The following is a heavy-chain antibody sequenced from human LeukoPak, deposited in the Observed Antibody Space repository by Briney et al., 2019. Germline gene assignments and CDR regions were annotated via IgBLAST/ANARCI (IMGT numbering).Heavy chain of an antibody. D-gene: IGHD1-26*01. CDR2: ISWNSGNI. J-gene: IGHJ3*02. Sequence: GGSLRLSCAASGFTFDDYAMHWVRQAPGKGLEWVSGISWNSGNIGYADSVKGRFTISRDNAKNSLYLQMNSLRAEDTALYYCAKSLGSYYYAFDIWGQGTMVTVSS. CDR3: AKSLGSYYYAFDI. CDR1: GFTFDDYA. V-gene: IGHV3-9*01.